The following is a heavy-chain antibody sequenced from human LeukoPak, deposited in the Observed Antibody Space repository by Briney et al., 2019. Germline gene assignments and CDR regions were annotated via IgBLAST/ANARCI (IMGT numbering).Heavy chain of an antibody. CDR3: AKDSGIAVAVTDY. CDR1: GFTFSNYG. V-gene: IGHV3-33*06. D-gene: IGHD6-13*01. CDR2: IWYDGTNK. J-gene: IGHJ4*02. Sequence: GGSLRLSCAASGFTFSNYGMHWVRQAPGKGLEWVADIWYDGTNKYYADSVKGRFTISRDNSRKTLYLQMNGLRAEDTALYYCAKDSGIAVAVTDYWGQATLVTVSS.